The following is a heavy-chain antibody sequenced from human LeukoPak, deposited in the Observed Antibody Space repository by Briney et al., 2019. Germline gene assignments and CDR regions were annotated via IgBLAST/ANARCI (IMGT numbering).Heavy chain of an antibody. J-gene: IGHJ4*02. CDR3: ATDSYYYDSSGYSPAFDY. V-gene: IGHV3-48*03. Sequence: GGSLRLSCAASGLTFSSYEMNWVRQAPGKGLEWVSYISSSGSTIYNADSVKGRFTISRDNAKNSLYLQMNSLRAEDTAVYYCATDSYYYDSSGYSPAFDYWGQGTLVTVSS. CDR2: ISSSGSTI. D-gene: IGHD3-22*01. CDR1: GLTFSSYE.